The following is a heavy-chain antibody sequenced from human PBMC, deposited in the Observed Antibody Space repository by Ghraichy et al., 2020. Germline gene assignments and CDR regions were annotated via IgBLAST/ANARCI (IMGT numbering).Heavy chain of an antibody. CDR1: GFTFSDYS. V-gene: IGHV3-48*01. Sequence: GGSLRLSCVGSGFTFSDYSMNWVRQSPGKGLEWVAYITSSSRIKSYADSVKGRFTISRDNAHNSLYLQMSSLRAEDMAVYYCSRGGGAGTPVLYHMDVWGLGTTVTVSS. J-gene: IGHJ6*02. CDR2: ITSSSRIK. D-gene: IGHD6-19*01. CDR3: SRGGGAGTPVLYHMDV.